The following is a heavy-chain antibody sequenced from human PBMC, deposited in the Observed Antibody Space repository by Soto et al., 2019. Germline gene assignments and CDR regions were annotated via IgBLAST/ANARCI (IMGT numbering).Heavy chain of an antibody. CDR1: GYTFTSYA. J-gene: IGHJ5*02. Sequence: VSVKVSCKASGYTFTSYAMNWVRQAPGQGLEWMGWINTNTGNPTYAQGFTGRFVFSLDTSVSTAYLQICSLKAEDTAVYYCARVVGSGNTNWFDPWGQGTLVTVSS. D-gene: IGHD3-10*01. CDR2: INTNTGNP. V-gene: IGHV7-4-1*01. CDR3: ARVVGSGNTNWFDP.